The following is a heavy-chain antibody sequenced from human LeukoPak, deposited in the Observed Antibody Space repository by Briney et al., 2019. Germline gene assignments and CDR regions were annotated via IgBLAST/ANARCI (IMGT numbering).Heavy chain of an antibody. CDR2: ISSSSSTI. CDR3: ARGAGPYGDYRDY. D-gene: IGHD4-17*01. V-gene: IGHV3-48*01. J-gene: IGHJ4*02. Sequence: GGSLRLSCAAPGFTFSSYSMNWVRQAPGKGLEWVSYISSSSSTIYYADSVKGRFTVSRDNAENSLYLQMNSLSAEDTAVYYCARGAGPYGDYRDYWGQGTLVTVSS. CDR1: GFTFSSYS.